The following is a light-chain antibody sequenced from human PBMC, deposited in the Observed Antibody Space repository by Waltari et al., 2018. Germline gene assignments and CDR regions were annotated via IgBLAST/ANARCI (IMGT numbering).Light chain of an antibody. CDR1: QSVSGSY. Sequence: EIVLTQSPGTLSLSPGERATLSCRASQSVSGSYLAWYQQKPGQAPRLLIYGASSRAPGVPDRFGGSGSGTDFTLTISRLEPEDFAVYYCQQYGNSPRYTFGQGTKLETK. V-gene: IGKV3-20*01. CDR3: QQYGNSPRYT. CDR2: GAS. J-gene: IGKJ2*01.